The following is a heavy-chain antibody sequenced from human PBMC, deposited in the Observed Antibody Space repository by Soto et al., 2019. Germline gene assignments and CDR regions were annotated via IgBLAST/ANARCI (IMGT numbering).Heavy chain of an antibody. J-gene: IGHJ6*02. CDR1: GYSITSGYY. CDR3: ARYGEDYYSGLDV. V-gene: IGHV4-38-2*01. CDR2: IYHAGST. D-gene: IGHD4-17*01. Sequence: SETLSLTCSVSGYSITSGYYWGWIRQPPGKGLEWIGNIYHAGSTYYSPPLKSRVIISIDSPRNSFSLELSSLTAADTAVYYCARYGEDYYSGLDVWGQGTTVTVSS.